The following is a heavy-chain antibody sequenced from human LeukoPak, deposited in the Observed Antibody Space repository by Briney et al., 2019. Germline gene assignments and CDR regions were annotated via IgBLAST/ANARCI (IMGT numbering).Heavy chain of an antibody. CDR2: INQDGSDK. Sequence: GGSLRLSCAASGLTFSIHWMNWVRQAPGKGLECVANINQDGSDKYYVDSVKGRFTISRDNSKSTLYLQMNSLRAEDTAVYYCAKVRWDNSGWYYLDYWGQGTLVTVSS. V-gene: IGHV3-7*01. CDR1: GLTFSIHW. D-gene: IGHD6-19*01. J-gene: IGHJ4*02. CDR3: AKVRWDNSGWYYLDY.